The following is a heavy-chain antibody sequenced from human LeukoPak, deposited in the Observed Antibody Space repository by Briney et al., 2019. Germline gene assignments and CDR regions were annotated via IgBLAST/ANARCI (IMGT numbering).Heavy chain of an antibody. J-gene: IGHJ4*02. CDR1: GYSFTSYY. Sequence: ASVKVSCKASGYSFTSYYIHWARQAPGQGLEYMGIIRPSGSTAYAQRFQGRVTMTRDTSTSAVYMELSSLRSEDTAVYYCAREGPETYYFDFWGQGTLVTVSS. CDR2: IRPSGST. D-gene: IGHD5-24*01. CDR3: AREGPETYYFDF. V-gene: IGHV1-46*01.